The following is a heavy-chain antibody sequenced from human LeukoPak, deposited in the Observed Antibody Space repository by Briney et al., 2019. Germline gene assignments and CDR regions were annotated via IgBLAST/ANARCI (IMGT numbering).Heavy chain of an antibody. J-gene: IGHJ4*02. V-gene: IGHV3-30-3*01. CDR1: GFTFSSYA. Sequence: GRSLRLSCAASGFTFSSYAMHWVRQAPGKGLEWVAVISYDGSNKYYADSVKGRFTISRDNSKNTLYLQMNSLRAEDTAVYYCAREHYWGQGTLVTVSS. CDR3: AREHY. CDR2: ISYDGSNK.